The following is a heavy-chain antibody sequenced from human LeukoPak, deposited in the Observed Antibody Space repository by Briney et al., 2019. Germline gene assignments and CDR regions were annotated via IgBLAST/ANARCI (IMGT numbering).Heavy chain of an antibody. D-gene: IGHD3-3*01. V-gene: IGHV3-11*01. Sequence: GGSLRLSCAASGFTFSDYYMSWLRQAPGKGLEWVSYISSSGSTIYYADSVKGRFTISRDNAKNSLYLQMNSLRAEDTAVYYCARDLQVTIFGVVRNYYMDVWGKGTTVTVSS. CDR2: ISSSGSTI. CDR1: GFTFSDYY. J-gene: IGHJ6*03. CDR3: ARDLQVTIFGVVRNYYMDV.